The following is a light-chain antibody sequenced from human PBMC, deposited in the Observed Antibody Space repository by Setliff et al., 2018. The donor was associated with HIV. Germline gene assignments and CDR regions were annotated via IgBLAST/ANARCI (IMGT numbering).Light chain of an antibody. CDR2: GAS. CDR3: QRYDNWPLT. V-gene: IGKV3-15*01. Sequence: EIVMTQSPATLSTFPGERATLSCRASQTVSRNVAWYQQKPGQAPRLLIYGASSRATGIPARFSGSGSGTEFTLTISSLQSEDFAVYYCQRYDNWPLTFGGGTKVDIK. CDR1: QTVSRN. J-gene: IGKJ4*01.